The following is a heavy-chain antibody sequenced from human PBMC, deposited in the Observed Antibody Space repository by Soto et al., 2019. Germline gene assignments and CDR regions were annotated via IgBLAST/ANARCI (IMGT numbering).Heavy chain of an antibody. D-gene: IGHD5-18*01. CDR1: GFTFSNYA. Sequence: QVQLVESGGGVVQPGRSLRLSCAASGFTFSNYAIHWVRQATGKGLEWVAVLSYDGNNIHYADSVKGRFTVSRDNSNNTLFLQMNSLRAEDTALYYCARGPIGDAAMVTNYCVYGGQGTMVTVSS. CDR2: LSYDGNNI. CDR3: ARGPIGDAAMVTNYCVY. J-gene: IGHJ4*02. V-gene: IGHV3-30-3*01.